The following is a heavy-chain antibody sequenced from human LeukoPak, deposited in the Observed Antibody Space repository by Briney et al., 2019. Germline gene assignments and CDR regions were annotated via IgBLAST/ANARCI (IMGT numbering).Heavy chain of an antibody. CDR3: ARDLLYYDSSGGDY. J-gene: IGHJ4*02. Sequence: PGRSLRLSCAASGITFDDSAMHWVRQAPGKGLEWVSGISWNSGTIGYADSVKGRFTISRDNAKNSLYLQMNSLRAEDTAVYYCARDLLYYDSSGGDYWGQGTLVTVSS. D-gene: IGHD3-22*01. V-gene: IGHV3-9*01. CDR1: GITFDDSA. CDR2: ISWNSGTI.